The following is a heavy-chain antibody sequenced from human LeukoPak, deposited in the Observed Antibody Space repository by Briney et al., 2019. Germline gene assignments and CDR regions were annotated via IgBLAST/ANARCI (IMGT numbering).Heavy chain of an antibody. CDR1: GFTFSSYA. CDR2: ISSSGSTI. Sequence: GGSLRLSCAASGFTFSSYAMHWVRQAPGKGLEWVSYISSSGSTIYYADSVKGRFTISRDNAKNSLYLQMNSLRAEDTAVYYCARGGVRWLAISGFFVYWGQGTLVTVSS. V-gene: IGHV3-48*04. J-gene: IGHJ4*02. D-gene: IGHD5-24*01. CDR3: ARGGVRWLAISGFFVY.